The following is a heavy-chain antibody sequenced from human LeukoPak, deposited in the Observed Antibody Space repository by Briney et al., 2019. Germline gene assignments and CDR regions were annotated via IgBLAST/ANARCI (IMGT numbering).Heavy chain of an antibody. CDR3: ARQHSYGRGDFDP. V-gene: IGHV4-31*03. Sequence: SETLSLTCTVSGGSISSGGYYWSWIRQHPGKGLEWIGYIYYSGSTYYNPSLKSRVTISVDTSKNQFSLKLSSVTAADTAVYYCARQHSYGRGDFDPWGQGTLVTVSS. CDR1: GGSISSGGYY. D-gene: IGHD5-18*01. CDR2: IYYSGST. J-gene: IGHJ5*02.